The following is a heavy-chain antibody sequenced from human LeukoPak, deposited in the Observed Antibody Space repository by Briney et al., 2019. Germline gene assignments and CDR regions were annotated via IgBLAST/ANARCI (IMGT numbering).Heavy chain of an antibody. D-gene: IGHD6-25*01. J-gene: IGHJ4*02. CDR1: GFTFDDYA. V-gene: IGHV3-9*03. CDR3: AKDVAARPLYYFDY. Sequence: GGSLRLSCAASGFTFDDYAMHWVRQAPGKGLEWVSGISWNSGSIGYADSVKGRFTISRDNAKNSMYLQMNSLRAEDMALYYCAKDVAARPLYYFDYRGQGTLVTVSS. CDR2: ISWNSGSI.